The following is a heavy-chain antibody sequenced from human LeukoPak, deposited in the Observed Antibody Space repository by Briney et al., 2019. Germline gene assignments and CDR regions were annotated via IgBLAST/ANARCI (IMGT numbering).Heavy chain of an antibody. Sequence: PGRSLRLSCAASGFTFSSYGMHWVRQAPGKGLEWVAVIWYDGSNKYYADSVKGRFTISRDNSKNTLYLQMNSLRAEDTAVYYCARDYGSGSPDYWGEGTLVTVSS. CDR2: IWYDGSNK. V-gene: IGHV3-33*01. CDR1: GFTFSSYG. CDR3: ARDYGSGSPDY. D-gene: IGHD3-10*01. J-gene: IGHJ4*02.